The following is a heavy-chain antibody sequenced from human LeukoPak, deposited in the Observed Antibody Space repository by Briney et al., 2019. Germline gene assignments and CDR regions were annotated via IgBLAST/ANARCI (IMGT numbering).Heavy chain of an antibody. CDR3: ARGSPLGQNWFDP. Sequence: SETLSLTCTVSGASINSTYYWGWIRQSPGKGLEWIGEINHSGSTNYNPSLKSRVTISVDTSKNQFSLKLSSVTAADTAVYYCARGSPLGQNWFDPWGQGTLVIVSS. CDR2: INHSGST. CDR1: GASINSTYY. V-gene: IGHV4-34*01. J-gene: IGHJ5*02.